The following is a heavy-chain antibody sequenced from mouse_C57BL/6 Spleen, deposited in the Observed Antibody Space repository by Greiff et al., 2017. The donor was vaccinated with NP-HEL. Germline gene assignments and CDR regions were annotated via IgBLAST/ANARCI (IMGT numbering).Heavy chain of an antibody. J-gene: IGHJ4*01. CDR2: ISDGGSYT. Sequence: DVHLVESGGGLVKPGGSLKLSCAASGFTFSSYAMSWVRQTPEKRLEWVATISDGGSYTYYPDNVKGRFTISRDNAKNNLYLQMSHLTSEDTAMYYCARVYYSNHYAMDYWGQGTSVTVSS. V-gene: IGHV5-4*01. CDR1: GFTFSSYA. CDR3: ARVYYSNHYAMDY. D-gene: IGHD2-5*01.